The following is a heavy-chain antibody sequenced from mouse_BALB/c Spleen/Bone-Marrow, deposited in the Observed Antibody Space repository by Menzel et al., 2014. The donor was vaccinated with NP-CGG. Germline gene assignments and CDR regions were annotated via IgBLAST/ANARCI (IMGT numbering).Heavy chain of an antibody. CDR3: ARDKGRVFFDY. V-gene: IGHV7-3*02. J-gene: IGHJ2*01. Sequence: EVQGVESGGGLVQPGGSLRLSCATSGFTFTDHYMNWVRQPPGKALEWLGFIRNKANGYTTEYSASVKSRFTISRDNSQNILYLQMNTLRADDSATYYCARDKGRVFFDYWGQGTTLTVSS. CDR2: IRNKANGYTT. CDR1: GFTFTDHY.